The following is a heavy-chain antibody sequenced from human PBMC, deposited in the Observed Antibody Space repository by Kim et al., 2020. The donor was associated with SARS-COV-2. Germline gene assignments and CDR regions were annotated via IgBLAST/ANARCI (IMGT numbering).Heavy chain of an antibody. CDR3: ARQSARDYGDYYTVHY. Sequence: GGSLRLSCTASGFTFSSNAMTWVRQAPGKGLEWVSAISGSGGNTYYADSVKGRFTVSRDNSKNTLFLQMNSLRAEDAAVYYCARQSARDYGDYYTVHYWGQGTLVTVSS. CDR1: GFTFSSNA. J-gene: IGHJ4*02. V-gene: IGHV3-23*01. D-gene: IGHD4-17*01. CDR2: ISGSGGNT.